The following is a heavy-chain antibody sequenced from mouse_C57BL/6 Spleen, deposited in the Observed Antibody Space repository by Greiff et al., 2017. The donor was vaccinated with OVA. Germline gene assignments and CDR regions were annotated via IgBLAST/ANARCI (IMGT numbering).Heavy chain of an antibody. D-gene: IGHD1-1*01. CDR1: GFNIKNTY. V-gene: IGHV14-3*01. Sequence: DVKLVESVAELVRPGASVKLSCTASGFNIKNTYMHWVKQRPEQGLEWIGRIDPANGNTKYAPKFQGKATITADTSSNTAYLQLSSLTSEDTAIYYCARGGYYGSSYESAMDYWSQGTSVTVSS. CDR3: ARGGYYGSSYESAMDY. J-gene: IGHJ4*01. CDR2: IDPANGNT.